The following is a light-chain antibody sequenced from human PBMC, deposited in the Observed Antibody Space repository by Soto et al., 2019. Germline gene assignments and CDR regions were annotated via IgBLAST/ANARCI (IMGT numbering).Light chain of an antibody. J-gene: IGKJ4*01. V-gene: IGKV2-28*01. CDR1: RSLGHFNGNNY. Sequence: DIVVTQSPRSLPVAPGDPASICCSSSRSLGHFNGNNYVDWYLQKPGQSPQIMIYLGYKRASGVNDRFSGSGSGTDFTLKISRVEAEDVGVYYCMPAIQSQLTFGGGTKVDIK. CDR3: MPAIQSQLT. CDR2: LGY.